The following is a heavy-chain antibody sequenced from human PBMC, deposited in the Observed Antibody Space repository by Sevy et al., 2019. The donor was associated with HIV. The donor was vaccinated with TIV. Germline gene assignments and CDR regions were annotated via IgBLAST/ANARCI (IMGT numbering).Heavy chain of an antibody. D-gene: IGHD6-19*01. Sequence: GGSLRLSCAASGFTFNSYWMHWVRQAPGKGLVWVSRINSDGSSTNYADSGKGRFTISRDNAKNTLYLQMNSLRAEDTAVYYCARSKRVHGGGCYDYWGQGTLVTVSS. CDR3: ARSKRVHGGGCYDY. CDR2: INSDGSST. J-gene: IGHJ4*02. V-gene: IGHV3-74*01. CDR1: GFTFNSYW.